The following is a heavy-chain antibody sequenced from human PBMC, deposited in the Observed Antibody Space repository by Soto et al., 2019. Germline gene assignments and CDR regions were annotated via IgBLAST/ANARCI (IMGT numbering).Heavy chain of an antibody. CDR2: IYYSGST. Sequence: SETLSLTCTVSGGSISSSSYYWGWIRQPPGKGLEWIGSIYYSGSTYYNPSLKSRVTISVDTSKNQFSLKLSSVTAADTAVYYCARCPYGSGSYPWFDPWGQGTLVTVSS. CDR3: ARCPYGSGSYPWFDP. V-gene: IGHV4-39*01. CDR1: GGSISSSSYY. J-gene: IGHJ5*02. D-gene: IGHD3-10*01.